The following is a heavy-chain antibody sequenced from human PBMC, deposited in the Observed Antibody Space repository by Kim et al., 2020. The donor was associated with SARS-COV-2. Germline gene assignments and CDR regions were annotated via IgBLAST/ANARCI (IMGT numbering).Heavy chain of an antibody. CDR3: AKHGIRYFDWLLSPPDY. D-gene: IGHD3-9*01. V-gene: IGHV3-23*01. J-gene: IGHJ4*02. Sequence: VKGRFTISRDNSKNTLYLQMNSLRAEDTAVYYCAKHGIRYFDWLLSPPDYWGQGTLVTVSS.